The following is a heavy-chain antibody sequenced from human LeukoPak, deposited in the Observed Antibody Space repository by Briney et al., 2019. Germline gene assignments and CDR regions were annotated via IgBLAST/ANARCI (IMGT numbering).Heavy chain of an antibody. CDR3: ARDDGSGWFMYYFDY. Sequence: ASVKVSCKASGYTFTSYYMHWVRQAPGQGLEWMGIINPSGGSTSYAQKFQGRVTMTRDTSTSTVYMELRSLRSDDTAVYYCARDDGSGWFMYYFDYWGQGTLVTVSS. CDR2: INPSGGST. V-gene: IGHV1-46*01. J-gene: IGHJ4*02. D-gene: IGHD6-19*01. CDR1: GYTFTSYY.